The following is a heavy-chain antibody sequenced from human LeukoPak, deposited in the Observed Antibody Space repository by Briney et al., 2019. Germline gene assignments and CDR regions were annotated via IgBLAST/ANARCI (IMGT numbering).Heavy chain of an antibody. J-gene: IGHJ5*02. CDR1: GFSLSTSGVG. CDR3: AHRRYYGSGSYSWFDP. CDR2: IYWYDDS. D-gene: IGHD3-10*01. Sequence: ESGPTLVNPTQTLTLTCTFSGFSLSTSGVGVGWIRQPPGKALEWLALIYWYDDSRYSPSLKSRLNITKDNSKNKVVLTMTNMDPVETATYYCAHRRYYGSGSYSWFDPWGQGTLVTVSS. V-gene: IGHV2-5*01.